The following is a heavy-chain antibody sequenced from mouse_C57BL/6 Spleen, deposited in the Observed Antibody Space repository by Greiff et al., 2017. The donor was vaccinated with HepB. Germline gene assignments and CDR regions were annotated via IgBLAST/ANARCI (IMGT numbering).Heavy chain of an antibody. Sequence: EVQLQESGAELVRPGASVKLSCTASGFNIKDDYMHWVKQRPEQGLEWIGWIDPENGDTEYASKFQGKATITADTSSNTAYLQLSSLTSEDTAVYYCTTAAQATWFAYWGQGTLVTVSA. CDR1: GFNIKDDY. CDR3: TTAAQATWFAY. D-gene: IGHD3-2*02. J-gene: IGHJ3*01. CDR2: IDPENGDT. V-gene: IGHV14-4*01.